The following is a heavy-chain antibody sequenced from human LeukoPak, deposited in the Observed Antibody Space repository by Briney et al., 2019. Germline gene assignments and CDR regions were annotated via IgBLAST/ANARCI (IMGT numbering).Heavy chain of an antibody. Sequence: GESLKISCKGSGYSFTSYWISWVRQAPGQGLGWMGWISAYNGNTNYAQKFQGRVTITADESTSTAYMELSSLRSEDTAVYYCATRERSAVTDYWGQGTLVTVSS. CDR3: ATRERSAVTDY. D-gene: IGHD4-17*01. J-gene: IGHJ4*02. V-gene: IGHV1-18*04. CDR2: ISAYNGNT. CDR1: GYSFTSYW.